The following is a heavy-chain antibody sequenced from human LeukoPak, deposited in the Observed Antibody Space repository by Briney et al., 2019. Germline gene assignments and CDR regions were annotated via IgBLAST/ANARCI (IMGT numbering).Heavy chain of an antibody. CDR1: GFTFSSYA. Sequence: AGGSLRLSCAASGFTFSSYAMSWVRQAPGKGLEWVSAISGSGGSTYYADSVKGRFTTSRDNSKSTLYLQMNSLRAEDTAVYYCAKVFGELPRLTFDYWGQGTLVTVSS. V-gene: IGHV3-23*01. J-gene: IGHJ4*02. CDR2: ISGSGGST. CDR3: AKVFGELPRLTFDY. D-gene: IGHD3-10*02.